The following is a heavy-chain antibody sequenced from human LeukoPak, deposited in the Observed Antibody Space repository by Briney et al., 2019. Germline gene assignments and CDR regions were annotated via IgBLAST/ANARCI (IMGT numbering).Heavy chain of an antibody. CDR2: IYYSGST. CDR3: ARRVVTAPRTNRYFDL. V-gene: IGHV4-59*08. J-gene: IGHJ2*01. CDR1: GGSISSYY. Sequence: PSETLSLTCTVSGGSISSYYWSWIRQPPGKGLEWIGYIYYSGSTNYNPSLKSRVTISVDTSKNQFSLKLSSVTAADTAVYYRARRVVTAPRTNRYFDLWGRGTLVTVSS. D-gene: IGHD2-21*02.